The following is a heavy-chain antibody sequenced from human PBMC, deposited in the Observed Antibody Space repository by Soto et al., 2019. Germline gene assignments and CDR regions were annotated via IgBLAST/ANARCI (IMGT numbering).Heavy chain of an antibody. V-gene: IGHV1-69*01. CDR2: FIPIFGTA. CDR3: ARDSITMVRGVMSYYFDY. J-gene: IGHJ4*02. Sequence: QVQLVQSGAEVKKPGSSVKVSCKASGGTFSSYAISWVRQAPGQGLEWMGGFIPIFGTANYAQKSQGRVTITADESTRTAYRELSSLRSEDTAVYYCARDSITMVRGVMSYYFDYWGQGTLVTVSS. CDR1: GGTFSSYA. D-gene: IGHD3-10*01.